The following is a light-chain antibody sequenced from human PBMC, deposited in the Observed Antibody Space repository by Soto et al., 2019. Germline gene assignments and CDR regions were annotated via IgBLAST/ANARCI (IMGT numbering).Light chain of an antibody. J-gene: IGLJ3*02. V-gene: IGLV2-23*02. Sequence: QSVLTQPASVSGSPGQSITISCTGTSSDVGSYNLVSWYQQHPGKAPKLMIYEVSKRPSGVSKRFSGSKSGNTASLTISGLQAEDEADYYCCSYAGSSPLFGGGTKLTVL. CDR1: SSDVGSYNL. CDR3: CSYAGSSPL. CDR2: EVS.